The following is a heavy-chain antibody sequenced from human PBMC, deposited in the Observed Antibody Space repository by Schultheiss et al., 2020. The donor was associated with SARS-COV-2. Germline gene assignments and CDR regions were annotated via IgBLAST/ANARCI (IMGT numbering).Heavy chain of an antibody. Sequence: SQTLSLTCTVSGGSISSYYWSWIRQPPGKGLEWIGEINHSGSTNYNPSLKSRVTMSVDTSKNQFSLKLSSVTAADTAVYYCARTGSYYDSSGYYYYFDYWGQGTLVTVSS. V-gene: IGHV4-34*01. CDR1: GGSISSYY. J-gene: IGHJ4*02. CDR2: INHSGST. CDR3: ARTGSYYDSSGYYYYFDY. D-gene: IGHD3-22*01.